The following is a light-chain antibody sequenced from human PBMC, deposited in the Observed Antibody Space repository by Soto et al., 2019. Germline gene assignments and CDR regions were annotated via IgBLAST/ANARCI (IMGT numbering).Light chain of an antibody. J-gene: IGLJ1*01. Sequence: LTQPPSVSVSPGQSVTISCTGTSSDVGIYNYVSWYQQHPGKAPKVMIYDVSERPSGVPDRFSGSKSGNTASLTISGLQAEDEADYYCCSYAGSPRYVFGTGTKLTVL. V-gene: IGLV2-11*01. CDR1: SSDVGIYNY. CDR2: DVS. CDR3: CSYAGSPRYV.